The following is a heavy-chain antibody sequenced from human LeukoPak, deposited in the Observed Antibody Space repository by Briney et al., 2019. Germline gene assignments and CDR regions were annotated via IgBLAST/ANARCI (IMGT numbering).Heavy chain of an antibody. CDR3: AADLYYYGSGSTYKGDAFDI. CDR1: GVIFSSCA. D-gene: IGHD3-10*01. J-gene: IGHJ3*02. CDR2: IAVGSGDT. Sequence: SVKVSCKASGVIFSSCAVQWVRQARGQRLECIGWIAVGSGDTNYAQKFQDRVTITRDMSTSTVYMELSSVRSEDTAVYSCAADLYYYGSGSTYKGDAFDIWGQGTMVSVSS. V-gene: IGHV1-58*01.